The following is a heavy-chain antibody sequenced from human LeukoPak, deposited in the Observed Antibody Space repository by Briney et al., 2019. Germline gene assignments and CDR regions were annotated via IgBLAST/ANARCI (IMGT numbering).Heavy chain of an antibody. J-gene: IGHJ3*02. CDR1: GFTFSSYA. CDR2: ISGSGGST. V-gene: IGHV3-23*01. Sequence: GGSLRLSCAASGFTFSSYAMSWVRQAPGKGLEWVSAISGSGGSTYYADSVKGRFTISRDNSKNTLYLQMNSLRAEDTAVYYCAKVRPKETYYGILTGYIRSAFDAFDISGQGTMVTVSS. CDR3: AKVRPKETYYGILTGYIRSAFDAFDI. D-gene: IGHD3-9*01.